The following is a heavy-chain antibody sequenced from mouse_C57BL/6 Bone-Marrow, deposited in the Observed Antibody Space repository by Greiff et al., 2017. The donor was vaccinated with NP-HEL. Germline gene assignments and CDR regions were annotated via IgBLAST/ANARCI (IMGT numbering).Heavy chain of an antibody. CDR3: AGQGNYLDD. CDR1: GYAFSSSW. J-gene: IGHJ2*01. CDR2: IYPGDGDT. V-gene: IGHV1-82*01. D-gene: IGHD3-3*01. Sequence: VQLQQSGPELVKPGASVKISCKASGYAFSSSWMNWVKQRPGKGLEWIGRIYPGDGDTNYNGKFKGKATLTADKSSSTAYMQLSFLTSEDSAVYFCAGQGNYLDDGGRCTTLTVSS.